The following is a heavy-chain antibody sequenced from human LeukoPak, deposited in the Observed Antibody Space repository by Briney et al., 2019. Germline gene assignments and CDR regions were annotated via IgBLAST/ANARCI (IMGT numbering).Heavy chain of an antibody. CDR1: GFTLSTYA. CDR2: IRYDGSNK. CDR3: AKDGVTNDYYYYYMDV. Sequence: GGSLRLSCAASGFTLSTYAMHWVRQAPGRGLEWVAFIRYDGSNKYYADSVKGRFTISRDNSKNTLYLQMNSLRAEDTAVYYCAKDGVTNDYYYYYMDVWGKGTTVTISS. D-gene: IGHD2-21*02. J-gene: IGHJ6*03. V-gene: IGHV3-30*02.